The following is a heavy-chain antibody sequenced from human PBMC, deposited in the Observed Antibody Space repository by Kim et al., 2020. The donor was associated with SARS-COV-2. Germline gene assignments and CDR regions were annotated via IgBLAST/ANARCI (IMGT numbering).Heavy chain of an antibody. CDR1: GFTFSSYG. CDR3: ARSNDESRTYYDFWSGYFPSRGMDV. Sequence: GGSLRLSCAASGFTFSSYGMHWVRQAPGKGLEWVAVIWYDGSNKYYADSVKGRFTISRDNSKNTLYPQMNSLRAEDTAVYYCARSNDESRTYYDFWSGYFPSRGMDVWGQGTTVTVSS. V-gene: IGHV3-33*01. D-gene: IGHD3-3*01. J-gene: IGHJ6*02. CDR2: IWYDGSNK.